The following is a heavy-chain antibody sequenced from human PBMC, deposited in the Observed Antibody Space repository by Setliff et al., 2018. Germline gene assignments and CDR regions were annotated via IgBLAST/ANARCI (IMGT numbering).Heavy chain of an antibody. V-gene: IGHV4-59*02. CDR1: GASVSSHY. J-gene: IGHJ1*01. Sequence: SETLSLTCNVSGASVSSHYWDWIRQPPGKGLEWIGFISYSGTTTYNVSLKSRVSISVDTSKNQLSLTLSSVTAADTAVYYCVREGYSEYFQDWGRGTLVTVSS. D-gene: IGHD1-1*01. CDR3: VREGYSEYFQD. CDR2: ISYSGTT.